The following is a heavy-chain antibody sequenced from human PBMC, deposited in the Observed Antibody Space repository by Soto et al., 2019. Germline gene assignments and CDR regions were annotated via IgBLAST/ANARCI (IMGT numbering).Heavy chain of an antibody. CDR1: GYTFTSYD. J-gene: IGHJ6*03. CDR2: MNPSSGTA. D-gene: IGHD6-6*01. V-gene: IGHV1-8*01. CDR3: ARQGYSSSDDEDYYYYYYMDV. Sequence: GASVKVSCKASGYTFTSYDINWVRQASGQGLEWMGWMNPSSGTAGSARKFQGQVTISADKSISTAYLQWSSLKASDTAMYYCARQGYSSSDDEDYYYYYYMDVWGKGTTVTVSS.